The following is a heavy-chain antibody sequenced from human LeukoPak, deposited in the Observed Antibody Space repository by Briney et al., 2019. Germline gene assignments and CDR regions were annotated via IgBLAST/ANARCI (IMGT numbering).Heavy chain of an antibody. Sequence: GGTLRLSCAASGFTFSSYEMNWVRQAPGKGLEWVSYVSGSGNTIYYANSVKGQFTISRDNAKNSLYLQKNSLRAEDTAVYYCAREDRSGYDFFDYWGQGTLVTVSS. CDR1: GFTFSSYE. CDR3: AREDRSGYDFFDY. V-gene: IGHV3-48*03. CDR2: VSGSGNTI. D-gene: IGHD5-12*01. J-gene: IGHJ4*02.